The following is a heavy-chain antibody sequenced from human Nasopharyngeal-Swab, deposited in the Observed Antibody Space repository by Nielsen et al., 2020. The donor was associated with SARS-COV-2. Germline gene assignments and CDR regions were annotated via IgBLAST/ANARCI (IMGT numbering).Heavy chain of an antibody. J-gene: IGHJ4*02. Sequence: GESLKISCAASGVTFSNAWMSWVRQAPGKGLEWIGRIKSKTDGGTTDYAAPVKGRFTISRDDSKNTLFLQMNSLKTEDTAVCYCTTPGSYPGIDYWGQGTLVTVSS. CDR2: IKSKTDGGTT. V-gene: IGHV3-15*01. CDR1: GVTFSNAW. CDR3: TTPGSYPGIDY. D-gene: IGHD1-26*01.